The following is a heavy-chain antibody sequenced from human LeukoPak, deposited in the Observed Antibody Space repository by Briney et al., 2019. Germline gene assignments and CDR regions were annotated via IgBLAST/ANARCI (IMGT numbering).Heavy chain of an antibody. J-gene: IGHJ4*02. V-gene: IGHV1-2*02. CDR3: ARELVLWFGESRQNIDY. CDR1: GYTFTDYY. D-gene: IGHD3-10*01. Sequence: ASVKVSCKPSGYTFTDYYIHWVRQAPGQGLEWMGWINPDSGGTNYAQKFQGRVTMTRDTSINVAYMELSRLRSDDTAVYYCARELVLWFGESRQNIDYWGQGTLVTVSS. CDR2: INPDSGGT.